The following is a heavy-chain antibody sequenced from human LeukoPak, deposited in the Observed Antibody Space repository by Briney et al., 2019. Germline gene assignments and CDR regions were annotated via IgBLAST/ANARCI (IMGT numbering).Heavy chain of an antibody. J-gene: IGHJ4*02. V-gene: IGHV3-13*04. Sequence: GGSLRLSCVASGFTFRNYDMHWVRQATGKGLEWVSGIGAAGDTYYPGSVKGRFTISREDANNSLYLQMNSLRAGDTAMYYCARDRAGDFDYWGQGTLVTVSS. D-gene: IGHD6-19*01. CDR1: GFTFRNYD. CDR3: ARDRAGDFDY. CDR2: IGAAGDT.